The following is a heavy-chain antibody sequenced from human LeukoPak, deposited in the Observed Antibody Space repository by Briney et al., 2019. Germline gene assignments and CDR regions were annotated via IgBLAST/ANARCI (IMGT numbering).Heavy chain of an antibody. CDR1: GFTFSDYY. D-gene: IGHD3-22*01. V-gene: IGHV3-11*03. CDR2: ISTTSSYT. CDR3: ASPSSGQSFDI. J-gene: IGHJ3*02. Sequence: GGSLRLSCAASGFTFSDYYMSWIRQAPGKGLEWVSYISTTSSYTKYADSVKGRFTISRDNSKNTLYLQMNSLRAEDTAVYYCASPSSGQSFDIWGQGTMVTVSS.